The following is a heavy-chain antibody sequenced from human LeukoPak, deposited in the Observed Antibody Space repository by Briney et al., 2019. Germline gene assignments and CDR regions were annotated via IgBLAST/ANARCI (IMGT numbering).Heavy chain of an antibody. CDR2: IYYSGST. D-gene: IGHD2-21*02. J-gene: IGHJ5*02. CDR3: AGGTLAYCGGDCYGLDP. Sequence: SETLSLTCTVSGGSISSYYWSWIRQPPEKGLEWIGYIYYSGSTNYNPSLKSRVTISVDTSKNQFSLKLSPVTAADTAVYYCAGGTLAYCGGDCYGLDPWGQGTLVTVSS. CDR1: GGSISSYY. V-gene: IGHV4-59*01.